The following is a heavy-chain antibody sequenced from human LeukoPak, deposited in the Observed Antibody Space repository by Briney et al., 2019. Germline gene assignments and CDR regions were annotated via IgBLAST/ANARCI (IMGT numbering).Heavy chain of an antibody. CDR3: ARASSGTYYRVDY. CDR1: GGFISMSAYY. CDR2: VHHSWSA. J-gene: IGHJ4*02. V-gene: IGHV4-39*01. Sequence: MASETLSHTCTVSGGFISMSAYYWAWIRQPPGKGLEWIGSVHHSWSAYYNSSLNSRLTMSVDTPKKQISLKLSSVTAADTAVYYCARASSGTYYRVDYWGQGTQVTVSS. D-gene: IGHD3-10*01.